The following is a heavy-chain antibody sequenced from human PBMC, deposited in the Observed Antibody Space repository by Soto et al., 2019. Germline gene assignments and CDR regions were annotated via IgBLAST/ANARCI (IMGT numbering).Heavy chain of an antibody. V-gene: IGHV2-70*01. J-gene: IGHJ4*02. CDR2: IDWEEEK. CDR3: TRATNGNYEYYFDY. Sequence: SGPTLVNPKQTLILTCAFSGFSLSRKGMSLSWIRQPPGKALEFLALIDWEEEKFYSPSLRTRLTVSKDTSKSQVVLTLTNVDPVDTATYYSTRATNGNYEYYFDYWVQVTLVTGFS. CDR1: GFSLSRKGMS. D-gene: IGHD1-7*01.